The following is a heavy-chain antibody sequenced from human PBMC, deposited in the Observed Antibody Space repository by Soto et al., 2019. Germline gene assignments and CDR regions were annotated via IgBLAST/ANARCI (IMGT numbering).Heavy chain of an antibody. CDR2: ISSNGGST. J-gene: IGHJ4*02. V-gene: IGHV3-64*01. Sequence: EVQLVESGGGLVQPGGSLRLSCAASGFTFSSYAMHWVRQAPGKGLEYVSAISSNGGSTYHANSVKGRFTISRDNSKNTMYLQMGSLRAEDMAVYYCAREGYCSSTSCYSFDYWGQGTLVTVSS. D-gene: IGHD2-2*01. CDR3: AREGYCSSTSCYSFDY. CDR1: GFTFSSYA.